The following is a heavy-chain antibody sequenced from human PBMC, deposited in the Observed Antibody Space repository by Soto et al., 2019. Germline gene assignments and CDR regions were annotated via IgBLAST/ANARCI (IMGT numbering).Heavy chain of an antibody. CDR3: ARLHGQIYFDY. J-gene: IGHJ4*02. V-gene: IGHV4-31*03. Sequence: SETLSLTCTVSGGSISSSSYYWGWIRQHPGKGLEWIGYIYYSGNTYYNPSLKSRVTISIDTSRNQFSLNLSSVTGADTAVYHCARLHGQIYFDYWGQGTLVTVSS. CDR2: IYYSGNT. CDR1: GGSISSSSYY.